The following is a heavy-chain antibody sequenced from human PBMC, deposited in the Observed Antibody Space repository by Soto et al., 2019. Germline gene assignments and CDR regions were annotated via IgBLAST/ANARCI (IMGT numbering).Heavy chain of an antibody. CDR1: GYTFTSYA. CDR3: ARGLNLYYFDY. CDR2: INAGNGNT. D-gene: IGHD1-20*01. Sequence: QVQLVQSGAEVKKPGASVKVSCKASGYTFTSYAMHWVRQAPGQRLEWMGWINAGNGNTKYSQKFQGRVTITRDTSASTAYMDLSSLRSEDTAVYYCARGLNLYYFDYWGQGTLVTVSS. J-gene: IGHJ4*02. V-gene: IGHV1-3*01.